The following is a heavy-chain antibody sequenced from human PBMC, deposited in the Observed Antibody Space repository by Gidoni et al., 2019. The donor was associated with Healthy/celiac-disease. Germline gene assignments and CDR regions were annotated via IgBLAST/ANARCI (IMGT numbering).Heavy chain of an antibody. CDR3: TRHEGAGLLRY. CDR1: GFTFSGSA. D-gene: IGHD1-26*01. Sequence: EVQLVESGGGLVQPGGSLKLSCAAPGFTFSGSAMHWVRQASGRGLEWVGRIRSKANSYATAYAASVKGRFTISRDDSKNTAYLQMNSLKTEDTAVYYCTRHEGAGLLRYWGQGTLVTVSS. J-gene: IGHJ4*02. CDR2: IRSKANSYAT. V-gene: IGHV3-73*02.